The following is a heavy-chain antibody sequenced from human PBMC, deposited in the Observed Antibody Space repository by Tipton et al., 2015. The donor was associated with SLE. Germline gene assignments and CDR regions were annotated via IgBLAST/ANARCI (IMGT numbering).Heavy chain of an antibody. CDR2: IYYSGST. Sequence: TLSLTCAVSGGSITSHYWSWIRQPPGKGLEWIGDIYYSGSTNYNPSLKSRVTISVDTSKNQFSLKLSSVTAADTAVYYCARQKLRSPLFDYRGQGTLVTVSS. V-gene: IGHV4-59*11. D-gene: IGHD3-16*01. CDR3: ARQKLRSPLFDY. J-gene: IGHJ4*02. CDR1: GGSITSHY.